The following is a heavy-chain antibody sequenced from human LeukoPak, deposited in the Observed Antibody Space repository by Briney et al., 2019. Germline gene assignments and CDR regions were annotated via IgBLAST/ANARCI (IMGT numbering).Heavy chain of an antibody. CDR1: GFTFSSYA. CDR3: AKGGSGSYYGVIIY. Sequence: GGSLRLSCAASGFTFSSYAMSWVPQAPGKGLKWFSAISGSGGSSYYADSVKGRFTISRDNSKNTLYLQMNSLRAEDTAVYYCAKGGSGSYYGVIIYWGQGTLVTVSS. J-gene: IGHJ4*02. CDR2: ISGSGGSS. V-gene: IGHV3-23*01. D-gene: IGHD3-10*01.